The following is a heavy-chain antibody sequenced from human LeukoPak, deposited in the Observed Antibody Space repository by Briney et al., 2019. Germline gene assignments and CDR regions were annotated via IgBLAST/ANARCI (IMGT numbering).Heavy chain of an antibody. CDR3: AHRTGGFHYGLNWFDP. CDR1: GFSLTNAGEG. J-gene: IGHJ5*02. CDR2: IYWNDHK. V-gene: IGHV2-5*01. Sequence: ESGPTLVKPTQSLTLTCNFSGFSLTNAGEGVGWVRQAPGRALEWLALIYWNDHKTYSPSLKSRLTVSKDTFTNQVVLKVTNVDPVDTATHYCAHRTGGFHYGLNWFDPWGQGTLVTVSS. D-gene: IGHD3-10*01.